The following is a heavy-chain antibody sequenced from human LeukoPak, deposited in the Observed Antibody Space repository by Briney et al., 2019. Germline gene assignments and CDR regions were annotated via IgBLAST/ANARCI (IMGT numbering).Heavy chain of an antibody. CDR2: INAGNGNT. V-gene: IGHV1-3*01. Sequence: GASVKVSCKASGYTFTSYAMHWVRQAPGQRLEWMGWINAGNGNTKYSQKFQGRVTITRDTSASTAYMELSSLRSEDTAVYYCARSSGGCYLGGDGSPPGGQETLVPVSS. CDR1: GYTFTSYA. CDR3: ARSSGGCYLGGDGSPP. J-gene: IGHJ4*02. D-gene: IGHD6-19*01.